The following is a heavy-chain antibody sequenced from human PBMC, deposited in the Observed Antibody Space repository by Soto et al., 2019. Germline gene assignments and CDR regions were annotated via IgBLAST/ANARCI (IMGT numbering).Heavy chain of an antibody. D-gene: IGHD3-10*01. J-gene: IGHJ4*02. CDR1: GGSISSYY. CDR3: ARVSGSITMVRGVIITRRPFDY. V-gene: IGHV4-59*12. CDR2: IYYSGST. Sequence: PSETLSLTCTVSGGSISSYYWSWIRQPPGKGLEWIGYIYYSGSTYYNPSLKSRVTISVDTSKNQLSLKLSSVTAADTAVYYCARVSGSITMVRGVIITRRPFDYWGQGTLVTVSS.